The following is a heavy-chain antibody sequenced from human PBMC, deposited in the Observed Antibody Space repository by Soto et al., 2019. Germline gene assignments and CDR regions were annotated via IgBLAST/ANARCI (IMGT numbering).Heavy chain of an antibody. CDR1: GGSISSYY. CDR2: IYYSGNT. J-gene: IGHJ6*02. CDR3: AREYFANGVCYGMDV. D-gene: IGHD2-8*01. V-gene: IGHV4-59*01. Sequence: PAATLALTCTVSGGSISSYYWSWILQPPGKGLEWIRYIYYSGNTNYKPSLKSRVTISVDTSKNQFSLKLSSVTAAGTAVYYCAREYFANGVCYGMDVWGQGTTVTVSS.